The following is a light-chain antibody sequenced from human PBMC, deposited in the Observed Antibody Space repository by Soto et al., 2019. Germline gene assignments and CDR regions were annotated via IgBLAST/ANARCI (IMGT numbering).Light chain of an antibody. CDR2: KAS. CDR3: QQYNSSPT. V-gene: IGKV1-5*03. CDR1: QSVSSW. J-gene: IGKJ1*01. Sequence: EIQMTQSPSTLSASVGDRVTITCRASQSVSSWLAWYQQKPGKAPKLLIYKASSLESGVPSRFSGSGSGTEFTLTISSLQPDDSATYFCQQYNSSPTFGQGTKVEIK.